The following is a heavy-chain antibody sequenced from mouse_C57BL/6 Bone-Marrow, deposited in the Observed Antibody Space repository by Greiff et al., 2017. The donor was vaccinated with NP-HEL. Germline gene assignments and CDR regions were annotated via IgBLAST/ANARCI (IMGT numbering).Heavy chain of an antibody. J-gene: IGHJ1*03. D-gene: IGHD2-2*01. Sequence: VQGVESGAELARPGASVKLSCKASGYTFTSYGISWVKQRTGQGLEWIGEIYPRSGNTYYNEKFKGKATLTADKSSSTAYMELRSLTSEDSAVYFCAREGLRRGFDVWGTGTTVTVSS. CDR2: IYPRSGNT. CDR1: GYTFTSYG. CDR3: AREGLRRGFDV. V-gene: IGHV1-81*01.